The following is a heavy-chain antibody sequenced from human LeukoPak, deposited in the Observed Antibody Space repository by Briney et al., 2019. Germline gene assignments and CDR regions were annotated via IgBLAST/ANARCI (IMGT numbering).Heavy chain of an antibody. J-gene: IGHJ4*02. Sequence: GGSLRLSCAASGFTFSNYAMSWVRQAPGKGLEWVSGISWNSGSIGYADSVKGRFTISRDNAKNSLYLQMNSLRAEDTALYYCAKTLYGSGSYYDYWGQGTLVTVSS. V-gene: IGHV3-9*01. CDR2: ISWNSGSI. CDR3: AKTLYGSGSYYDY. CDR1: GFTFSNYA. D-gene: IGHD3-10*01.